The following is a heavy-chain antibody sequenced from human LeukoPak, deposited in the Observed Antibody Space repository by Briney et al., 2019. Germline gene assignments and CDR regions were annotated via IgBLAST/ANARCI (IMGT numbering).Heavy chain of an antibody. V-gene: IGHV3-48*01. CDR2: ISSGSSAI. Sequence: GGSLRLSCAASGFSFSTYSMDWVRQAPGKGLQWVSYISSGSSAIYYTDSVKGRFTITRDDAKNSVYLQMNSLRTEDTAVYYCGTGDPRFDYWGQGILVTVSS. CDR3: GTGDPRFDY. CDR1: GFSFSTYS. J-gene: IGHJ4*02. D-gene: IGHD7-27*01.